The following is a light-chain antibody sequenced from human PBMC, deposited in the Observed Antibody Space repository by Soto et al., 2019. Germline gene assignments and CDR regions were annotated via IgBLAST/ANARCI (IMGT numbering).Light chain of an antibody. J-gene: IGKJ1*01. CDR1: QSIAIY. CDR3: QQSYNTPRT. Sequence: DIQMTQSPSSLSASVGDRVIIACRASQSIAIYLNWYQQKPGKAPDLLIYAASSLQSGVPSRFSGSGSGTDLTLTISSLQPEDFATYYCQQSYNTPRTFGQGTKVDIK. CDR2: AAS. V-gene: IGKV1-39*01.